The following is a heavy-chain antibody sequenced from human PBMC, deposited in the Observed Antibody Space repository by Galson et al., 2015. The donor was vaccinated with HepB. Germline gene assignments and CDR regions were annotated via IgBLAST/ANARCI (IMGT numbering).Heavy chain of an antibody. V-gene: IGHV3-66*02. CDR2: IYSGGST. CDR3: ARGRSSGWYAYYFDY. CDR1: GFTVSSNY. D-gene: IGHD6-19*01. Sequence: SLRLSCAASGFTVSSNYMSWVRQAPGKGLEWVSVIYSGGSTYYADSVKGRFTISRDNSKNTLYLQMNSLRAEDTAVYYCARGRSSGWYAYYFDYWGQGTLVTVSS. J-gene: IGHJ4*02.